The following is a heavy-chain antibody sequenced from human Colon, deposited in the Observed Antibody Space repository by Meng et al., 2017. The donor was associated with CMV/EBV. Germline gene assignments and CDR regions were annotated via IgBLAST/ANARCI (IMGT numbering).Heavy chain of an antibody. Sequence: GESLKISCAASGFSVTNNYFTWVRQAPGKGLEWVSAISGGGTTTFYADYVKGRYTISRDNSKNTLYLQMDSLRGEDTASYYCARGSEYFDFWSSSDWGQGTLVTVSS. CDR1: GFSVTNNY. J-gene: IGHJ4*02. D-gene: IGHD3-3*01. CDR2: ISGGGTTT. CDR3: ARGSEYFDFWSSSD. V-gene: IGHV3-23*01.